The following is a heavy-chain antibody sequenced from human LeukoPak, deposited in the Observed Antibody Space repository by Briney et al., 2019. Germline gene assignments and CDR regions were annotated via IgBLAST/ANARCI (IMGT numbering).Heavy chain of an antibody. Sequence: GGSLRLSCAASGFTFSSYGMHWVRQAPGKGLEWVAVISYDGSNKYYADSVKGRFTISRDNSKNTLYLQMNSLRAEDTAVYYCAKGLSRLLRTTVTFYYYYGMDVWGQGTTVTVSS. D-gene: IGHD4-17*01. J-gene: IGHJ6*02. CDR3: AKGLSRLLRTTVTFYYYYGMDV. CDR1: GFTFSSYG. CDR2: ISYDGSNK. V-gene: IGHV3-30*18.